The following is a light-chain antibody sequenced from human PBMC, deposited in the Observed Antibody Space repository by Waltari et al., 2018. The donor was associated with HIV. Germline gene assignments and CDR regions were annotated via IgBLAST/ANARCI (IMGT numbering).Light chain of an antibody. CDR1: SGHSTYA. Sequence: QLVLTQSPSASASLGASVKLTCRLSSGHSTYAIAWPQHQPGKGPRFLMKVNSDGSHRKGDEIPDRFSGSASGPERYLTISSLQSEDEGDYYCQTWGAGIVVFGGGTKLSVL. V-gene: IGLV4-69*01. CDR2: VNSDGSH. J-gene: IGLJ2*01. CDR3: QTWGAGIVV.